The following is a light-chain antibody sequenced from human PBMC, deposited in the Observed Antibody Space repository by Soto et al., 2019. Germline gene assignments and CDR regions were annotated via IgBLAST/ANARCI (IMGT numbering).Light chain of an antibody. J-gene: IGKJ1*01. CDR3: QQYSNWPPWT. CDR2: DAS. Sequence: VLTQSPSTLSLSPGERATLSCRAIQTVRNNYLAWYQQKPGQAPRLLIYDASSRATGIPDRFSGGGSGTDFTLTISGLQSEDSAIYYCQQYSNWPPWTFGPGTKVDIK. CDR1: QTVRNNY. V-gene: IGKV3-20*01.